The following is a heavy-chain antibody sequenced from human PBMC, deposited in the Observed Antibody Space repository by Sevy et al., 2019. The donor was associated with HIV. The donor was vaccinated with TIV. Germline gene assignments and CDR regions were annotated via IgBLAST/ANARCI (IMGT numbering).Heavy chain of an antibody. CDR2: IWFDGSNT. J-gene: IGHJ4*02. CDR3: ARDLEFYDYGDYGPAFTPEY. V-gene: IGHV3-33*01. D-gene: IGHD4-17*01. CDR1: GFTFSTYG. Sequence: GGSLRLSCAASGFTFSTYGMHWVRQAPGKGLEWVAVIWFDGSNTYYADSVKGRFTISRDIAKNTLHLQMNSLRVEDTAVYYCARDLEFYDYGDYGPAFTPEYWGQGTLVTVSS.